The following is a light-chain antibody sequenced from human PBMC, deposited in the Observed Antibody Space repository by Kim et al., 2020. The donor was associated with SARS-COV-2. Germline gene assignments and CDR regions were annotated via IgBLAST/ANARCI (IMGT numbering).Light chain of an antibody. Sequence: SVSPGQTASITCSGDRLGDKYASWYQQKPVQSPVLVIYNDSRRPSGIPERFSGSNSGNTATLTISGTQAIDEADYYCQAWDNNNGVFGGGTQLPS. CDR1: RLGDKY. V-gene: IGLV3-1*01. CDR3: QAWDNNNGV. J-gene: IGLJ3*02. CDR2: NDS.